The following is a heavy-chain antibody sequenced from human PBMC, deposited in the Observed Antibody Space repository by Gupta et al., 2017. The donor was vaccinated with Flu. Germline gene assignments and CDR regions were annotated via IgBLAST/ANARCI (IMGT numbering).Heavy chain of an antibody. D-gene: IGHD1-14*01. Sequence: EVQLVESGGGLVKPGGSLRLSCAASGFTFSSYSMHWVRQAPGKGLEWVSSISSSSSYIYYADSVKGRFTISRDNAKNSLYLQMNSLRAEDTAVYYCAREVLPVYFDYWGQGTLVTVSS. CDR3: AREVLPVYFDY. J-gene: IGHJ4*02. CDR2: ISSSSSYI. V-gene: IGHV3-21*01. CDR1: GFTFSSYS.